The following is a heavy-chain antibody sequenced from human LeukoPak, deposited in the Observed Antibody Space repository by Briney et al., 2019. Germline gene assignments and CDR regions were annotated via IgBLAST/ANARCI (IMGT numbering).Heavy chain of an antibody. CDR3: AIHSSSWYDYFDY. Sequence: GSLRLSCAASGFTFSSYWMSWVRQAPGKGLEWVANIKQDGSEKYYVDSVKGRFTISRDNAKNSLYLQMNSLRAEDTAVYYCAIHSSSWYDYFDYWGQGTLVTVSS. CDR1: GFTFSSYW. J-gene: IGHJ4*02. V-gene: IGHV3-7*03. CDR2: IKQDGSEK. D-gene: IGHD6-13*01.